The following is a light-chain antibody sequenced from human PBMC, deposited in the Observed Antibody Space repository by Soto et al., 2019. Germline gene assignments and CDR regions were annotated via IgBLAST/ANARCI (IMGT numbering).Light chain of an antibody. J-gene: IGLJ1*01. V-gene: IGLV2-8*02. CDR3: SSYAGSNNYV. CDR1: SSDVGGYNY. CDR2: EVS. Sequence: QSALTQPPSASRSPGQSVTISCTGTSSDVGGYNYVSWYQHHPGKAPTLMIYEVSKRPSGVPDRFSGSKSGNTASLTVSGLQAEDEADYYCSSYAGSNNYVFGTGTKLTVL.